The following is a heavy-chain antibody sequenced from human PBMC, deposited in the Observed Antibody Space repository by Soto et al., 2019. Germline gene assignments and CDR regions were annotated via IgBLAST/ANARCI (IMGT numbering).Heavy chain of an antibody. Sequence: SETLSLTCTVSGGSISGYYWSWIRQAPGKGLEWIGYISYSGTTKYNPSLKSRVTISVDTSKNQFSLKLSSVTAADTAVYYCARRGLGVVVPAAQESYYYYYMDVWGKGTTVTVSS. CDR3: ARRGLGVVVPAAQESYYYYYMDV. CDR2: ISYSGTT. CDR1: GGSISGYY. D-gene: IGHD2-2*01. V-gene: IGHV4-59*08. J-gene: IGHJ6*03.